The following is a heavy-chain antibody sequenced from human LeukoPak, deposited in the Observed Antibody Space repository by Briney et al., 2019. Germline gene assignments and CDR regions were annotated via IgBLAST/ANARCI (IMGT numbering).Heavy chain of an antibody. CDR2: IYHSGST. V-gene: IGHV4-4*02. CDR3: ARGLMDTWRSRFDS. CDR1: GGSISSTSW. D-gene: IGHD5-18*01. Sequence: SETLSLTCAVSGGSISSTSWWSWVRQPPGKGLEWIGEIYHSGSTNYNPSLKSRVTISVDKSKSQFSLKLSSVSVADTAVYYCARGLMDTWRSRFDSWGQGTLVTVSS. J-gene: IGHJ4*02.